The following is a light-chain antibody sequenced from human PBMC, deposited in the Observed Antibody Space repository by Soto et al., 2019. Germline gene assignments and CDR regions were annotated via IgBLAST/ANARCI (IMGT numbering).Light chain of an antibody. CDR1: HSVSSTY. CDR2: GAS. Sequence: EIVLTQSPGTLSFSPGERATLSCRASHSVSSTYLAWYQQKPGQAPRLLIYGASSRATGTPDRFSGSGSGTDFTLTISRLQPEDFAVYYCQQYGASPIYTFGQGTRLEIK. CDR3: QQYGASPIYT. V-gene: IGKV3-20*01. J-gene: IGKJ5*01.